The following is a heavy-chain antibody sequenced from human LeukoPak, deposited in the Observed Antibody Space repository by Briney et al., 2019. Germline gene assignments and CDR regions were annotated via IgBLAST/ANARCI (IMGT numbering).Heavy chain of an antibody. CDR3: ARMDMDPAMVTNFFEY. V-gene: IGHV1-46*01. CDR2: IHPSGGST. Sequence: ASVKDSCKASGYTFTSYYVHWIRQAPGQGPQWMGVIHPSGGSTSLAQKFQGRVTMTRDTSTSTVYMELSSLRSEDTAVYYCARMDMDPAMVTNFFEYWGQGTLVTVSS. CDR1: GYTFTSYY. D-gene: IGHD5-18*01. J-gene: IGHJ4*02.